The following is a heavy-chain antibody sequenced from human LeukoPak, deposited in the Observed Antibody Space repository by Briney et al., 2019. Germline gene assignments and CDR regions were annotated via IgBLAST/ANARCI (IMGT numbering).Heavy chain of an antibody. CDR3: TKDDSSSWYDYFFDY. V-gene: IGHV3-23*01. J-gene: IGHJ4*02. CDR1: GFAFSSSS. CDR2: ISGAGGSY. Sequence: GGSLRLSCATSGFAFSSSSMSWVRQATGKGLEWVSTISGAGGSYWYAESVKGRFTISRDNSMNSVSLQMSSLRVEDTAIYYCTKDDSSSWYDYFFDYWGQGTLVTVSS. D-gene: IGHD3-22*01.